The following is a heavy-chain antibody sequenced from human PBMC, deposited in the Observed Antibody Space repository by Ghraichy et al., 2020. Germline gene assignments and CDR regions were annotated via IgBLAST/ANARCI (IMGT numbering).Heavy chain of an antibody. Sequence: GGSLRLSCAASGCTFSSYWMHWVRQAPGKGLVWVSRINSDGSSTSYADSVKGRFTISRDNAKNTLYLQMNSLRAEDTAVYYCARDPRAVFNYGDYQDKLFDYWGQGTLVTVSS. D-gene: IGHD4-17*01. CDR2: INSDGSST. J-gene: IGHJ4*02. V-gene: IGHV3-74*01. CDR1: GCTFSSYW. CDR3: ARDPRAVFNYGDYQDKLFDY.